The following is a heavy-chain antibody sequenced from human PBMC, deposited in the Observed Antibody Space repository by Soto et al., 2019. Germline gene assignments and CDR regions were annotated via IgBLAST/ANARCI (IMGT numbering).Heavy chain of an antibody. Sequence: ESGGGVVQPGRSLRLSCAASGFTFSSYGMHWVRQAPGKGLEWVAVIWYDGSNKYYADSVKGRFTISRDNSKNTLYLQMNSLRAEDTAVYYCARAFETYYYDSSGLNWFDPWGQGTLVTVSS. D-gene: IGHD3-22*01. CDR2: IWYDGSNK. J-gene: IGHJ5*02. V-gene: IGHV3-33*01. CDR1: GFTFSSYG. CDR3: ARAFETYYYDSSGLNWFDP.